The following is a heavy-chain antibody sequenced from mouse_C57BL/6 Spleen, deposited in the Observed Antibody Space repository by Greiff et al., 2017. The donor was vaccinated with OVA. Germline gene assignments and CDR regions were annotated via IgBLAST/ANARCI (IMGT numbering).Heavy chain of an antibody. J-gene: IGHJ2*01. D-gene: IGHD1-1*01. CDR1: GYTFTDYY. CDR3: ARSRHYYGSISYYFDY. CDR2: IYPGSGNT. Sequence: QVQLQQSGPELVKPGASVKISCKASGYTFTDYYINWVKQRPGQGLEWIGWIYPGSGNTKYNEKFKGKATLTVDTSSSTAYMQLSSLTSEDSAVYFCARSRHYYGSISYYFDYWGKGTTLTVSS. V-gene: IGHV1-84*01.